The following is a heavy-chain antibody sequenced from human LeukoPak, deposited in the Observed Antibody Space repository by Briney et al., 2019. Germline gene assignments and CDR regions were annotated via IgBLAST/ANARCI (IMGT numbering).Heavy chain of an antibody. V-gene: IGHV4-39*07. J-gene: IGHJ6*02. CDR3: ARAYMVRGVSSYGMDV. D-gene: IGHD3-10*01. CDR2: IYYSGST. CDR1: GGSISSSSYY. Sequence: SETLSLTCTVSGGSISSSSYYWGWIRQPPGKGLEWIGSIYYSGSTYYNPSLKSRVTISVDTSKNQFSLKLSSVTAADTAVYYCARAYMVRGVSSYGMDVWGQGTTVTVSS.